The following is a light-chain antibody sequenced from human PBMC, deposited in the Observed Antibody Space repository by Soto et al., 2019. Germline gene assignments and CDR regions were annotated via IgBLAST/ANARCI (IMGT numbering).Light chain of an antibody. V-gene: IGLV4-69*01. J-gene: IGLJ3*02. CDR1: SGHNSYA. CDR2: LTSYGSH. CDR3: QTWSTDIRV. Sequence: QLVLTQPHSASASLGASVKLTCTLSSGHNSYAIAWHQQQPEKGPRYLMKLTSYGSHSKGDGIPDRFSGSSSGAERYLTISSLQSEDEADYYCQTWSTDIRVFGGGTKLTVL.